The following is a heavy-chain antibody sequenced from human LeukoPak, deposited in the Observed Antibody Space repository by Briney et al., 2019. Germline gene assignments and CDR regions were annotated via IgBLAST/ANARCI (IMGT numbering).Heavy chain of an antibody. Sequence: PGAFLRLSCAAPGITFRSNLMSWVRQAPGKGLEWVSGFYSGDSTYYADSVKGRFTSSRDNSKNTLYLQMNSLRAEDTAVYYCAKDRVAVAGPNDAFDIWGQGTMVTVSS. CDR2: FYSGDST. D-gene: IGHD6-19*01. J-gene: IGHJ3*02. CDR3: AKDRVAVAGPNDAFDI. V-gene: IGHV3-53*01. CDR1: GITFRSNL.